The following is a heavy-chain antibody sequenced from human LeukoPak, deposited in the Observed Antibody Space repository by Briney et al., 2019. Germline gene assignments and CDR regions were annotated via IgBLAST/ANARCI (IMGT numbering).Heavy chain of an antibody. CDR3: AKDDFCSSTSCYFDY. J-gene: IGHJ4*02. CDR2: ISGSGGST. CDR1: GFTFSSYA. Sequence: QAGGSLRLSCAASGFTFSSYAMSWVRQAPGKGLEWVSAISGSGGSTYYADSVKGRFTISRDNSKNTLYLQMNSLRAEDTAVYYCAKDDFCSSTSCYFDYWGQGTLATVSS. D-gene: IGHD2-2*01. V-gene: IGHV3-23*01.